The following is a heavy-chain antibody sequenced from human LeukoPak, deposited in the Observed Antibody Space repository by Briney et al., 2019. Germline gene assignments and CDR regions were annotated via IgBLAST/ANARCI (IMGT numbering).Heavy chain of an antibody. V-gene: IGHV4-30-2*01. CDR3: ARRNGGDIDY. J-gene: IGHJ4*02. D-gene: IGHD3-16*01. CDR2: IYDSGDT. Sequence: SETLSLTCAVSGVSISSGGYSWSRIRQPPGKGLEWIGYIYDSGDTYYNPSLKSRVTIAVDRSKNHFSLRLSSVTAADTAVYYCARRNGGDIDYWGQGTLVTVSS. CDR1: GVSISSGGYS.